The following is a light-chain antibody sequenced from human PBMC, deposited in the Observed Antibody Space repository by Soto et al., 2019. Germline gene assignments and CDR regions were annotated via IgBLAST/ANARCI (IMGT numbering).Light chain of an antibody. Sequence: IQMAQSHSSLSASVGDRVTISCRSIQTIINYLAWFQQKPGKAPKLLMYRESSLESAVPSRFSGSGSGTEFSLTIDSLQPDDFATYYCQQYNSYPWTFGQGTKVDIK. V-gene: IGKV1-5*03. CDR2: RES. CDR1: QTIINY. CDR3: QQYNSYPWT. J-gene: IGKJ1*01.